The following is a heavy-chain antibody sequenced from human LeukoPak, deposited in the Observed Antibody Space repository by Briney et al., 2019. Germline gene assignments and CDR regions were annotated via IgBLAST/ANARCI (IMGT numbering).Heavy chain of an antibody. J-gene: IGHJ3*02. CDR3: ARDSPAYYDILTGPYLAFDI. D-gene: IGHD3-9*01. CDR2: IYYSGST. CDR1: GGSISSYH. Sequence: SETLSLTCTVSGGSISSYHWSWIRGPPGKGLEGIGYIYYSGSTNYNPSLKSRVTISVDTSKNQFSLKLSSVTAADTAVYYCARDSPAYYDILTGPYLAFDIWGQGTMVTVSS. V-gene: IGHV4-59*01.